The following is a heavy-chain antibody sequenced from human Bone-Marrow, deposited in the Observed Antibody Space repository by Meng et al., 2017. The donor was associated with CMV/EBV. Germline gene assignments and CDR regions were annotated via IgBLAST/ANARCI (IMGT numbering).Heavy chain of an antibody. V-gene: IGHV1-2*02. CDR2: INPNSGGT. D-gene: IGHD3-10*01. CDR3: ARAAGLLGWKDWFDP. CDR1: GYTFTSYY. J-gene: IGHJ5*02. Sequence: ASVKVSCKASGYTFTSYYMHWVRQAPGQGLEWMGWINPNSGGTNYAQKFQGRVTMTRDTSISTAYMELSRLRSDDTAVYYCARAAGLLGWKDWFDPWGQGTLVTVSS.